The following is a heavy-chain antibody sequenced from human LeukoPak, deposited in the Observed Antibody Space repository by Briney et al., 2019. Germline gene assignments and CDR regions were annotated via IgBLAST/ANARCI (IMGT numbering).Heavy chain of an antibody. CDR1: GFTFSSYA. CDR2: ISSGSIST. J-gene: IGHJ4*02. V-gene: IGHV3-23*01. Sequence: PGGSLRLSCAASGFTFSSYAMSWVRQSPGKGLEWVSAISSGSISTYYADSVKGRFTISRDNAKNSLYLQMNSLRAEDTAVYYCARDMVAEAGTRWGDYWGQGTLVTVSS. D-gene: IGHD6-19*01. CDR3: ARDMVAEAGTRWGDY.